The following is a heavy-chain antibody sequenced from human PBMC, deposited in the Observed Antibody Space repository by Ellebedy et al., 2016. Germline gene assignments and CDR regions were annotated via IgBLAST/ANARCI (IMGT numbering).Heavy chain of an antibody. CDR2: IWYDGSNK. Sequence: GGSLRLXXAASGFTVSSNYMSWVRQAPGKGLEWVAVIWYDGSNKYYADSVKGRFTISRDNSKNTLYLQMNSLRAEDTAVYYCARGKVVVVTTIDNPFDYWGQGSLVTVSS. D-gene: IGHD3-22*01. CDR1: GFTVSSNY. V-gene: IGHV3-33*08. J-gene: IGHJ4*02. CDR3: ARGKVVVVTTIDNPFDY.